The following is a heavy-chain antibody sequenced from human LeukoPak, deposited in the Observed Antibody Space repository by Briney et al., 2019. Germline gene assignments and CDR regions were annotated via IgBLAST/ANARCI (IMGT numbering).Heavy chain of an antibody. V-gene: IGHV4-61*02. CDR1: GGSISSGSYC. CDR3: AKGRYTYGYLSDYNWFDP. D-gene: IGHD5-18*01. J-gene: IGHJ5*02. CDR2: IYSSGST. Sequence: SETLSLTCTVSGGSISSGSYCWSWIRQPAGKGLEWIGRIYSSGSTNYYPSLKSRVTISIDTSKNQFSLKLNSVTAADTAVYYCAKGRYTYGYLSDYNWFDPWGQGTLVTVSS.